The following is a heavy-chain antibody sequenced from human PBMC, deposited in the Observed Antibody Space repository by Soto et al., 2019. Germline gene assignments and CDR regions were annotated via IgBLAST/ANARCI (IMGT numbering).Heavy chain of an antibody. CDR2: ISYDGSRPFGGTT. J-gene: IGHJ4*02. Sequence: TGGSLRLSCAVSGFTFSSYAMHWVRQAPGKGLEWVAVISYDGSRPFGGTTEYAASVKGRFSISRDDSKGIAYLQMNNLKTEDTAVYFCARHPDSTTWLNDYWGRGTLVTVSS. D-gene: IGHD6-13*01. CDR1: GFTFSSYA. CDR3: ARHPDSTTWLNDY. V-gene: IGHV3-49*04.